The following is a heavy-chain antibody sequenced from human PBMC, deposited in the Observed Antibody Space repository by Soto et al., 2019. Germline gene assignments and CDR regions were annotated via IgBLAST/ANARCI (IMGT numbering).Heavy chain of an antibody. CDR3: ARANSGDDDEFDY. CDR2: INPNSGGT. J-gene: IGHJ4*02. D-gene: IGHD5-12*01. V-gene: IGHV1-2*02. Sequence: QVQLVQSGAEVKKPGASVKVSCKASGYTFTGYYIHWVRQAPGQGLEWMGWINPNSGGTDYPQKFQGSVTMTRDSSITTAYMELSSLRSDDTAVYYCARANSGDDDEFDYWGQGTPVTVSS. CDR1: GYTFTGYY.